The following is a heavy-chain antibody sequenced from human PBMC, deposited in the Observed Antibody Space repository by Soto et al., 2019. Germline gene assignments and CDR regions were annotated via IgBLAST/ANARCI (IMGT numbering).Heavy chain of an antibody. CDR1: GYNFSTYA. J-gene: IGHJ6*02. CDR2: INTGNGNT. CDR3: ARGLRLYYSYYAMDF. D-gene: IGHD3-16*01. Sequence: AAVKLCCKASGYNFSTYALLWVRQAPGQGLEWMGWINTGNGNTKYSQKFQGRVTMTRDTSASTAFLELSSLKSEDTAVYYCARGLRLYYSYYAMDFRGQGLSVSVS. V-gene: IGHV1-3*04.